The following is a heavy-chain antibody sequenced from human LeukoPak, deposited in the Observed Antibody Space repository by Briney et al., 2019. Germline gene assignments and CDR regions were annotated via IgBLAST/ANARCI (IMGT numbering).Heavy chain of an antibody. Sequence: ASVKVSCKASGYTFTSYYMHWVRQAPGQGLEWMGWINTNTGYPTYAQGFTGRFVFSLDTSVSTAYLQISSLKAEDTAVYYCARNYYDSSGYYLGLDYWGQGTLVTVSS. J-gene: IGHJ4*02. V-gene: IGHV7-4-1*02. CDR3: ARNYYDSSGYYLGLDY. CDR1: GYTFTSYY. D-gene: IGHD3-22*01. CDR2: INTNTGYP.